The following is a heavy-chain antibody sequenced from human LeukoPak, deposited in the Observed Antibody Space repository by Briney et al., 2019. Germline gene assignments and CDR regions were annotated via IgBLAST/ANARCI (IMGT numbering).Heavy chain of an antibody. Sequence: SETLSLTCTVSGGSINSFSYYWGWVRQPPGKGLEWIGTISYSGSTYYNPSLKSRVTLSIDTSKKLFSLNLSSVIAADTAVYYCARELVLFDYFYYMDVWGKGTTVTVSS. CDR3: ARELVLFDYFYYMDV. J-gene: IGHJ6*03. CDR2: ISYSGST. D-gene: IGHD6-6*01. CDR1: GGSINSFSYY. V-gene: IGHV4-39*07.